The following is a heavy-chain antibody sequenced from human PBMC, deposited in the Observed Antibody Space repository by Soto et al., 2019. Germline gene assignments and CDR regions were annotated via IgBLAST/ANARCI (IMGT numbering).Heavy chain of an antibody. J-gene: IGHJ3*02. CDR2: IIPIFGTA. CDR1: GGTFSSYA. V-gene: IGHV1-69*13. CDR3: ARDYRPKVFRAFDI. D-gene: IGHD3-16*02. Sequence: GASVKVSCKASGGTFSSYAISWVRQAPGQGLEWMGGIIPIFGTANYAQKFRGRVTITADESTSTAYMELSSLRSEDTAVYYCARDYRPKVFRAFDIWGQGTMVTVSS.